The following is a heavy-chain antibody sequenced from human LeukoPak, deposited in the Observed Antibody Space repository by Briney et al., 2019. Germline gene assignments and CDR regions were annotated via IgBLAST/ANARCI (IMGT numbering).Heavy chain of an antibody. CDR3: ARLSHDYGDPTALDY. J-gene: IGHJ4*02. V-gene: IGHV5-51*01. Sequence: GESLKISCQASGYKFTDSWIAWVRQMPGKGLEWMGIIFPADSGTRYSPSFQGQVTISADKSISTAYLQWSSLKASDTAMYYCARLSHDYGDPTALDYWGQGTLVTVSS. CDR2: IFPADSGT. CDR1: GYKFTDSW. D-gene: IGHD4-17*01.